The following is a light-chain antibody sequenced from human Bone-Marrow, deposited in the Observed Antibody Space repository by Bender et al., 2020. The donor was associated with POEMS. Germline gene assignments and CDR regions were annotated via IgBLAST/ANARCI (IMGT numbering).Light chain of an antibody. CDR1: SSNIGGNA. CDR3: SAWDGILNGWV. V-gene: IGLV1-44*01. Sequence: QSVLTQPPSASGTPGQRVTISCSGSSSNIGGNAVNCWQQLPGTAPKLLIYGNDQRPAGGSDRFSASKSGTSASLAISGLQSEDEADYFCSAWDGILNGWVVGGGTELTVL. J-gene: IGLJ3*02. CDR2: GND.